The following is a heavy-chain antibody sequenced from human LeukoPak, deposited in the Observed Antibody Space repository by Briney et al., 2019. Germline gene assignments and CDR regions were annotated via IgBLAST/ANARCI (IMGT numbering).Heavy chain of an antibody. D-gene: IGHD2-2*01. J-gene: IGHJ4*02. CDR1: GSTFSSHT. Sequence: PGGSLRLSCAASGSTFSSHTMNWVRQAPGKGLEWISYISNTGSVIYYADSVKGRFTISRDNAKNSLYLQMNSLRVEDTAVYCCARNLPAADYWGQGTLVTVSS. CDR2: ISNTGSVI. CDR3: ARNLPAADY. V-gene: IGHV3-48*04.